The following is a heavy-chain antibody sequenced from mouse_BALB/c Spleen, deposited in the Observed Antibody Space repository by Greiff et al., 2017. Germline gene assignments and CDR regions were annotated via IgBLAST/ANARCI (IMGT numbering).Heavy chain of an antibody. D-gene: IGHD1-1*01. Sequence: LQESGAELVRPGTSVKVSCKASGYAFTNYLIEWVKQRPGQGLEWIGVINPGSGGTNYNEKFKGKATLTADKSSSTAYMQLSSLTSDDSAVYFCARDYYGSTWFAYWGQGTLVTVSA. CDR3: ARDYYGSTWFAY. CDR1: GYAFTNYL. J-gene: IGHJ3*01. CDR2: INPGSGGT. V-gene: IGHV1-54*01.